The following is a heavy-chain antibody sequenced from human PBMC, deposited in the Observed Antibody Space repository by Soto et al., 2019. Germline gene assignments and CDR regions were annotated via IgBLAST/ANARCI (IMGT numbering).Heavy chain of an antibody. CDR3: ARGDCRTTSCSYHSWFDP. CDR2: INPKSGVT. J-gene: IGHJ5*02. Sequence: ASVKVSCKTSGYTFTDYNIHWLRQAPGQGLEWMAWINPKSGVTNYAPNFQGRVTVTTDASISTAFMEVGRLPSDGTAVYYCARGDCRTTSCSYHSWFDPWGQGTLVTVSS. D-gene: IGHD2-2*01. CDR1: GYTFTDYN. V-gene: IGHV1-2*02.